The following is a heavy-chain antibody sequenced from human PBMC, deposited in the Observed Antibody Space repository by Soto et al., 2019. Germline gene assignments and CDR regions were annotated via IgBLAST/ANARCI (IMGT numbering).Heavy chain of an antibody. V-gene: IGHV4-4*02. J-gene: IGHJ4*02. CDR1: GVSISSSSW. CDR3: AGGFGSGHYDY. Sequence: PSETRSLTCDVSGVSISSSSWWSWVRQPPGKGLEWVGEIYHSGSTNYNPSLKSRVTISVDKSKNQFSLRLTSVTAADTAVYYCAGGFGSGHYDYWGQGSLVT. D-gene: IGHD3-10*01. CDR2: IYHSGST.